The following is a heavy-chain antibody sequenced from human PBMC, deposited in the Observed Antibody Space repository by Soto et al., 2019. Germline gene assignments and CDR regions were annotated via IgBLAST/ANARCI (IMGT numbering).Heavy chain of an antibody. V-gene: IGHV4-31*03. D-gene: IGHD3-22*01. CDR1: GGSISSGGYY. CDR2: IYYSGST. CDR3: ARAKDYGSSGYYSWFDP. Sequence: SETLSLTCTVSGGSISSGGYYWSWIRQHPGKGLEWIGYIYYSGSTYYNPSLKSRVTISVDTSKNQFSLKLSSVTAADTAVYYCARAKDYGSSGYYSWFDPWGQGTLVTVSS. J-gene: IGHJ5*02.